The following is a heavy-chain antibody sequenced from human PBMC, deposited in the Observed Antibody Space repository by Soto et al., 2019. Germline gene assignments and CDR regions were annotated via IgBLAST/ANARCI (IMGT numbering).Heavy chain of an antibody. V-gene: IGHV3-53*01. CDR3: ATGGGGGGY. CDR2: IYSGGYT. CDR1: GFTVSNNY. J-gene: IGHJ4*02. D-gene: IGHD3-16*01. Sequence: EVQLVESGGGLIQPGGSLRLSCAVSGFTVSNNYMSWVRQAPGKGLEGVSVIYSGGYTAYGDSVKGRFTISRDNSKNNLYLQKKRPGAGDTAFYYGATGGGGGGYWGQGTLVTVSS.